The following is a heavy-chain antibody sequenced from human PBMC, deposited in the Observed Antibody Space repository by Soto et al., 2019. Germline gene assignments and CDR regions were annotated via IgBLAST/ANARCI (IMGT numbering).Heavy chain of an antibody. CDR1: GASISSSDHY. Sequence: QVQLQESGPGLVKPSQTLSLTCTVSGASISSSDHYWAWIRQPPGRGLEWIGHIYDTGTTYYNSSLKSRLSISVDTSRNQFSLRLNSVTAADTAVYFCARSLDYYYLYGLDVWGQGTTVIVSS. J-gene: IGHJ6*02. V-gene: IGHV4-30-4*01. CDR3: ARSLDYYYLYGLDV. CDR2: IYDTGTT.